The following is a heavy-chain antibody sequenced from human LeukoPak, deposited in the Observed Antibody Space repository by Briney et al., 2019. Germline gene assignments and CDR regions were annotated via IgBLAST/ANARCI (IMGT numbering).Heavy chain of an antibody. CDR3: ARDTYYYGSGSYGLDY. Sequence: PSETLSLTCTVSGGTTSIYYWIWIRPIAGKGLEWIGRIHASGDTTYNPSLKSRVTMSVDTSKNQFSLKLSSVTAADTAVYYCARDTYYYGSGSYGLDYWGQGTLVTVSS. D-gene: IGHD3-10*01. CDR1: GGTTSIYY. J-gene: IGHJ4*02. V-gene: IGHV4-4*07. CDR2: IHASGDT.